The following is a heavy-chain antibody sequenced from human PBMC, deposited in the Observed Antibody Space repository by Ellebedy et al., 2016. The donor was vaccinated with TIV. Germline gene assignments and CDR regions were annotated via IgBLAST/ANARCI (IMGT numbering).Heavy chain of an antibody. D-gene: IGHD1-26*01. J-gene: IGHJ1*01. V-gene: IGHV1-18*01. CDR1: GYNLSNYG. CDR3: TRDDRLSGSYYWAYFQY. Sequence: ASVKVSXXASGYNLSNYGISWVRHGPGQGLEWMGWVNTHKGNTNYAPKFRNRLTVTIDTSTGTAYMELRSPGSDDTAVYYCTRDDRLSGSYYWAYFQYWGQGTLVTVSS. CDR2: VNTHKGNT.